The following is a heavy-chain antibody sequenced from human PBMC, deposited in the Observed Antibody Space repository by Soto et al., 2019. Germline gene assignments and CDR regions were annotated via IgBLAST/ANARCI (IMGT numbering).Heavy chain of an antibody. CDR3: ARRYGSGFDY. J-gene: IGHJ4*02. D-gene: IGHD3-16*01. V-gene: IGHV4-59*08. Sequence: QVQLQESGPGLVKPSETLSLTCTVSGGSISSYYWSWIRQPPGKGLEWIGYIYYSGSTNYNPSLKRRVPKSVDTSKNQFSLKLSSVTAADTAVYYCARRYGSGFDYWGQGTLVTVSS. CDR1: GGSISSYY. CDR2: IYYSGST.